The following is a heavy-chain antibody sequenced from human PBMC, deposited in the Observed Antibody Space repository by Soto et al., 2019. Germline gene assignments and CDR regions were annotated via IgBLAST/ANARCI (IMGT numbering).Heavy chain of an antibody. J-gene: IGHJ4*02. CDR1: GFTVSGNH. D-gene: IGHD2-8*01. CDR2: IYTGGST. CDR3: ARNNCSNGVCTFDY. V-gene: IGHV3-53*01. Sequence: GGSLRLSCAASGFTVSGNHMNWVRQAPGKGLEWVSVIYTGGSTYYADSVKGRFTLSRDISKNTLYLLMNNLRAEDTAVYYCARNNCSNGVCTFDYWGQGNLVTVSS.